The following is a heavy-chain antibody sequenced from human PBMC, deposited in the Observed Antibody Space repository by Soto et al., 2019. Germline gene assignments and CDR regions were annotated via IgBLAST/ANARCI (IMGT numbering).Heavy chain of an antibody. CDR1: GGSISSYY. J-gene: IGHJ5*02. D-gene: IGHD6-13*01. CDR3: ARHREEQQLVKRHNWFDP. Sequence: SETLSLTCTVSGGSISSYYWSWIRQPPGKGLEWIGYIYYSGSTNYNPSLKSRVTISVDTSKNQFSLKLSSVTAADTAVYYCARHREEQQLVKRHNWFDPWGQGTLVTVS. CDR2: IYYSGST. V-gene: IGHV4-59*08.